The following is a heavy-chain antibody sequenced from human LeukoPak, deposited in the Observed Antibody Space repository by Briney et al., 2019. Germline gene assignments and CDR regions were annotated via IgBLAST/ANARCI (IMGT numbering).Heavy chain of an antibody. D-gene: IGHD4-17*01. Sequence: GEALKICCKGSGYSITSYWLGWVRQMPGEGLEWGGITYSGDSDTRYSTTFQGQVTISADKSISAAYLQWSSLKASDTAMYYCARTMTTVTDGLERFDYWGQGTLVTVSS. CDR2: TYSGDSDT. V-gene: IGHV5-51*01. CDR3: ARTMTTVTDGLERFDY. CDR1: GYSITSYW. J-gene: IGHJ4*02.